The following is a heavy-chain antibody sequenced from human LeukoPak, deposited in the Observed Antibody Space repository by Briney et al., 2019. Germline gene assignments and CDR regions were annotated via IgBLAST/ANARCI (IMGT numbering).Heavy chain of an antibody. Sequence: PGGSLRLSCAASGSTISSNYMSWVRQAPGKGLEWVSLISSGDSTYFADSVKGRFTISRDNSKNTLYLQMNSLRAEDTAVYYCARDRSGNSWFDYWGQGTLVTVSS. J-gene: IGHJ4*02. V-gene: IGHV3-66*01. D-gene: IGHD4-23*01. CDR1: GSTISSNY. CDR3: ARDRSGNSWFDY. CDR2: ISSGDST.